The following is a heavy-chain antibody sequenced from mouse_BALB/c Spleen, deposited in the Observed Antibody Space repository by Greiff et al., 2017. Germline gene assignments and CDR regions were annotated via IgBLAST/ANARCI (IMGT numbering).Heavy chain of an antibody. CDR2: INPSTGYT. J-gene: IGHJ3*01. CDR3: ARGGDGYSAWFAY. Sequence: QVQLQQPGSVLVRPGASVKLSCKASGYTFTSSWMHWAKQRPGQGLEWIGYINPSTGYTEYNQKFKDKATLTADKSSSTAYMQLSSLTSEDSAVYYCARGGDGYSAWFAYWGQGTLVTVSA. CDR1: GYTFTSSW. V-gene: IGHV1-4*01. D-gene: IGHD2-3*01.